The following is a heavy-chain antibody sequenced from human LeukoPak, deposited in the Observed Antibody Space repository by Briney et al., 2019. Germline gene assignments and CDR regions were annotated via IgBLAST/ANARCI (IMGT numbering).Heavy chain of an antibody. V-gene: IGHV4-30-2*01. Sequence: PSQTLSLTCAVSGGSISSGGYSWSWIRQPPGKGLEWTGYIYHSGSTYYNPSLKSRVTISVDRSKNQFSLKLSSVTAADTAVYYCARGVVTAIEDYFDYWGQGTLVTVS. CDR2: IYHSGST. J-gene: IGHJ4*02. D-gene: IGHD2-21*02. CDR1: GGSISSGGYS. CDR3: ARGVVTAIEDYFDY.